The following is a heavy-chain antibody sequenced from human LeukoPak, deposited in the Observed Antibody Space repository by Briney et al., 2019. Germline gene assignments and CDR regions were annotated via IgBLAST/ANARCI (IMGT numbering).Heavy chain of an antibody. V-gene: IGHV4-38-2*01. Sequence: SETLSLTCAVSGYSISRGYYWGWIRQPPGKGLEWIGSIYHSGSTYYNPSLKSRVTISVDTSKNQFSLKLSPVTAADTAVYYCARHYSLNWFDPWGQGTLVTVSS. CDR2: IYHSGST. D-gene: IGHD2-21*01. CDR3: ARHYSLNWFDP. CDR1: GYSISRGYY. J-gene: IGHJ5*02.